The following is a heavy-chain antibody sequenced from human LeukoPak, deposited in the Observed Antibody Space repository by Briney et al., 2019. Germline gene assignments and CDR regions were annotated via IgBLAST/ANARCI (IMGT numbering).Heavy chain of an antibody. CDR1: GDSVSSNSAA. V-gene: IGHV6-1*01. D-gene: IGHD4-17*01. CDR2: TYYRSKWYN. Sequence: LQTLSLTCAISGDSVSSNSAAWNWIRQSPSRGLEWLGRTYYRSKWYNDYAVSVKSRITINPDTSKNQFSLQLNSVTPEDTAVYYCARARDYGDSDYYYYMDVWGKGTTVTVSS. CDR3: ARARDYGDSDYYYYMDV. J-gene: IGHJ6*03.